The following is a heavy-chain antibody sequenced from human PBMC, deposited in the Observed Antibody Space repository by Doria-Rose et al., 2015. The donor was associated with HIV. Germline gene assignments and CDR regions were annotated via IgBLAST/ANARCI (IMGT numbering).Heavy chain of an antibody. J-gene: IGHJ6*03. D-gene: IGHD3-3*01. CDR3: AKAPIIGPKYYFYMDV. CDR2: ISRDSGAK. V-gene: IGHV3-9*01. Sequence: VQLVQPGGGLVQPGRSLRLSCVGSGFSFESYAMHWVRLAPGKGLECVAGISRDSGAKGNADSVEGRFTISRDNAKKSVYLEMRSLRPEDTAFYYCAKAPIIGPKYYFYMDVWGKGTSVTVSS. CDR1: GFSFESYA.